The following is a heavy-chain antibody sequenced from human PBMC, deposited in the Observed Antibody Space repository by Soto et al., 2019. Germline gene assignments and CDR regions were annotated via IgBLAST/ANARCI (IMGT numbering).Heavy chain of an antibody. J-gene: IGHJ3*02. V-gene: IGHV1-69*13. Sequence: ASVKVSCKASGGTFSSDAISWVRQAPGQGLEWMGGIIPIFGTANYAQKFQGRVTITADESTSTAYMELSSLRSEDTAVYYCARTRSWYYDSSGYVNAFDIWGQGTMVTVSS. CDR2: IIPIFGTA. CDR1: GGTFSSDA. CDR3: ARTRSWYYDSSGYVNAFDI. D-gene: IGHD3-22*01.